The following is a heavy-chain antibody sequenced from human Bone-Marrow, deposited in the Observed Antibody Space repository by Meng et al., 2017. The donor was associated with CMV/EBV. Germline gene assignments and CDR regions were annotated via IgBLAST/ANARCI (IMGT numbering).Heavy chain of an antibody. J-gene: IGHJ4*02. CDR2: IKQDGSEK. V-gene: IGHV3-7*01. CDR1: GFTFSSYW. Sequence: GGSLRLSCAASGFTFSSYWMSWVRQAPGKGLEWVANIKQDGSEKYYVDSAKGRFTISRDNAKNSLYLQMNSLRAEDTAVYYCARVGVTIFGVVIPFDYWGQRTLVTVSS. D-gene: IGHD3-3*01. CDR3: ARVGVTIFGVVIPFDY.